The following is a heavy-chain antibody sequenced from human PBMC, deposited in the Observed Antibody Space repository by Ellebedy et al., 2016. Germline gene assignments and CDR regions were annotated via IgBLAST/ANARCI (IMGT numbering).Heavy chain of an antibody. J-gene: IGHJ4*02. CDR3: ARDGAFDFWSGYFDY. Sequence: GESLKISXAASGFTFNSYGMHWVRQAPGKGLEWVAVIWYDGSNKYHADSVKGRFTISRDNSKNTLYLQMNSLRAEDTAVYYCARDGAFDFWSGYFDYWGQGTLVTDSS. V-gene: IGHV3-33*01. CDR2: IWYDGSNK. CDR1: GFTFNSYG. D-gene: IGHD3-3*01.